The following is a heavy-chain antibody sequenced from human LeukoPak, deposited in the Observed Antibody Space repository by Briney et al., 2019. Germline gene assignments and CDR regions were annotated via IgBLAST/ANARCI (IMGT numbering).Heavy chain of an antibody. Sequence: SETLSLTCTVSGGSISSGSYYWSWIRQPAGKGLEWIGCIYTSGSTNYNPSLKSRVTISVDTSKNQFSLKLSSVTAADTAVYYCAREYCSSTSCYSDAFDIWGQGTMVTVSS. J-gene: IGHJ3*02. CDR2: IYTSGST. CDR3: AREYCSSTSCYSDAFDI. D-gene: IGHD2-2*01. CDR1: GGSISSGSYY. V-gene: IGHV4-61*02.